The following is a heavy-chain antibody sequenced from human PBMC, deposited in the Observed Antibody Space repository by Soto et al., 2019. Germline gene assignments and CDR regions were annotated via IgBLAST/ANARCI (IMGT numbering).Heavy chain of an antibody. CDR3: AKAHPPNRPRYYYYGMDV. CDR2: LSAGGGST. V-gene: IGHV3-23*01. J-gene: IGHJ6*02. CDR1: GFTFGAFA. Sequence: GGSLRLSCAASGFTFGAFAMAWVRQRPGDGLEWVSSLSAGGGSTYYNNSVRGRFTISRDNSNGTLFLQMNNLRAEDTAVYYCAKAHPPNRPRYYYYGMDVWGQGTTVTVSS.